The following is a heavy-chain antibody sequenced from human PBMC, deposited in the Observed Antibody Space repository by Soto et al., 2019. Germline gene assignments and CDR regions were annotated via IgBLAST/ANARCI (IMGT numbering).Heavy chain of an antibody. Sequence: QVQLVQSGAEVKKPGASVKVSCRTSGYTFKHSYIHWVRQAHGQGLEWLRIINPTSAITNYAQEFQDRVTLTMDTSTTTVYMELSGLGAEDTAIFYCARDLATGDHWGQGTMVTVSS. CDR2: INPTSAIT. J-gene: IGHJ4*02. D-gene: IGHD6-13*01. CDR1: GYTFKHSY. V-gene: IGHV1-46*02. CDR3: ARDLATGDH.